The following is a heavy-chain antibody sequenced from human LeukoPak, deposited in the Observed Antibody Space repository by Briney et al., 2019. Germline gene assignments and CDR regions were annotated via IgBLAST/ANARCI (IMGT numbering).Heavy chain of an antibody. CDR1: GYTFTSYG. D-gene: IGHD3-22*01. CDR2: ISAYNGNT. CDR3: ARKGDYYDSSGYYDYFDY. V-gene: IGHV1-18*01. J-gene: IGHJ4*02. Sequence: ASVKVSCKASGYTFTSYGISWVRQAPGQGLEWMGWISAYNGNTNYAQKLQGRVTITTDESTSTAYMELSSLRSEDTAVYYCARKGDYYDSSGYYDYFDYWGQGTLVTVSS.